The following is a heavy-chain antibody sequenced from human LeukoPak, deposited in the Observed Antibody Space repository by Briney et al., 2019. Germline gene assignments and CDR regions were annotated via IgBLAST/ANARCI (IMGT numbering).Heavy chain of an antibody. D-gene: IGHD3-16*02. CDR3: ASNYAYVWGSYRLLGAFDI. V-gene: IGHV4-39*01. CDR2: IYYSGST. Sequence: SETLSLTCTVSGGSISSSSYYWGWIRQPPGKGLEWIGSIYYSGSTYYNPSLKGRVTISVDTSTNQFSLKLSSVTAADTAVYSCASNYAYVWGSYRLLGAFDIWGQGTMVTVSS. J-gene: IGHJ3*02. CDR1: GGSISSSSYY.